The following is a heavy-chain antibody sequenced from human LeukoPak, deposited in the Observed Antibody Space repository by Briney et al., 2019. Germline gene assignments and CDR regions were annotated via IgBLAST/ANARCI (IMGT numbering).Heavy chain of an antibody. Sequence: GGSLRFSCAASGFTFTSYSMSWVRQAPGKGLEWVSGTSDRGDYTYYADSVKGRFTISRDNSKNTLYLQMNSLRAEDTALYFCAKKAQYNGNYPLDYWGQGTLVTVSS. CDR1: GFTFTSYS. D-gene: IGHD1-26*01. CDR3: AKKAQYNGNYPLDY. CDR2: TSDRGDYT. V-gene: IGHV3-23*01. J-gene: IGHJ4*02.